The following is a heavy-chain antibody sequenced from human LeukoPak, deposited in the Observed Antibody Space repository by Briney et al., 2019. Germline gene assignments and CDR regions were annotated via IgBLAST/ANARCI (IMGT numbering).Heavy chain of an antibody. CDR2: ISYSGST. CDR3: ARANYYYGSGSYPFDY. J-gene: IGHJ4*02. D-gene: IGHD3-10*01. CDR1: GGSISSYY. Sequence: SETLSLTCTVSGGSISSYYWNWIRQPPGKGLEWIGYISYSGSTNYNPSLKSRVTISLGTSKNQFSLKLSSVTAADTAVYYCARANYYYGSGSYPFDYWGQGTLVTVSS. V-gene: IGHV4-59*12.